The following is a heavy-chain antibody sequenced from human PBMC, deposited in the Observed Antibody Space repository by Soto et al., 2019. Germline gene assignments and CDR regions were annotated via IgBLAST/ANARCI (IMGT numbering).Heavy chain of an antibody. Sequence: QGQMVQSGDEVKKPGASVKVSCTASGYTFTIYGISWVRQAPGQGLEWMGWISGYNGNTDYAQNLQDRVTLTTDASTSTGDMELRSLRSDDTDAYYCARVDYYDSSCYYGYWGQGTLITVSS. J-gene: IGHJ4*02. CDR2: ISGYNGNT. V-gene: IGHV1-18*04. CDR1: GYTFTIYG. D-gene: IGHD3-22*01. CDR3: ARVDYYDSSCYYGY.